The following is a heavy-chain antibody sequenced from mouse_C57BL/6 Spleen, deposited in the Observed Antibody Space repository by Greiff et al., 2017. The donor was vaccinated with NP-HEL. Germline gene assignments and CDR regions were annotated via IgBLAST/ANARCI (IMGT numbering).Heavy chain of an antibody. CDR2: IRNKANGYTT. Sequence: EVKVVESGGGLVQPGGSLSLSCAASGFTFTDYYMSWVRQPPGKALEWLGFIRNKANGYTTEYSASVKGRFTISRDNSQSIRYLQMNALRAEDSATYYCARTYEGYLSYYFDYWGQGTTLTVSS. CDR1: GFTFTDYY. CDR3: ARTYEGYLSYYFDY. D-gene: IGHD2-3*01. V-gene: IGHV7-3*01. J-gene: IGHJ2*01.